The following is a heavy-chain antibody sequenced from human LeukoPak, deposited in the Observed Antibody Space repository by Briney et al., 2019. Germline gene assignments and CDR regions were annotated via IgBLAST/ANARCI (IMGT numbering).Heavy chain of an antibody. Sequence: GASVKVSCRASGYTFTSYGISWVRQAPGQRLEWMGWISAHNGNTDYAQRLQDRVMMTTDTSTSTAYMELRNLRSDDTAVYYCARDPYSGSFYASSDFDCWGQGTLVTVSS. CDR3: ARDPYSGSFYASSDFDC. CDR1: GYTFTSYG. V-gene: IGHV1-18*01. D-gene: IGHD5-12*01. J-gene: IGHJ4*02. CDR2: ISAHNGNT.